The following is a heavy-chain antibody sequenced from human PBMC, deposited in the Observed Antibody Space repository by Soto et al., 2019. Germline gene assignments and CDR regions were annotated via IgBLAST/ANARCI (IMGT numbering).Heavy chain of an antibody. CDR1: GFTFSTSA. V-gene: IGHV3-23*01. Sequence: GGSLRLSCAASGFTFSTSAMTWVRQAPGQGPEWVSGISAGGSSTYYADSVKGRFTISRDNSKNTLFLQMDSLRVDDTATYCCAMSYSPDVWGQGTTVTVSS. J-gene: IGHJ6*02. CDR2: ISAGGSST. CDR3: AMSYSPDV. D-gene: IGHD4-4*01.